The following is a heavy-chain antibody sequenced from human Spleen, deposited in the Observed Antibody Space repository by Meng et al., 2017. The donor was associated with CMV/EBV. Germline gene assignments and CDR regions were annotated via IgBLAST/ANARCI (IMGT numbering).Heavy chain of an antibody. CDR1: GFTFSTYA. Sequence: GESLKISCAASGFTFSTYAMSWVRQAPGKGLEWLSVIYSGGYNTYYADSVKGRFTISRDNSKNTLYLQMNSLRAEDTAVYYCAKNTIFGEYYFDYWGQGTLVTVSS. J-gene: IGHJ4*02. V-gene: IGHV3-23*03. CDR2: IYSGGYNT. CDR3: AKNTIFGEYYFDY. D-gene: IGHD3-3*01.